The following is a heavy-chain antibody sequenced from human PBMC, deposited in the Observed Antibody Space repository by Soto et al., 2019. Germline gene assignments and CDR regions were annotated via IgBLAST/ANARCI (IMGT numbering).Heavy chain of an antibody. D-gene: IGHD4-4*01. J-gene: IGHJ4*02. Sequence: SVKVSCKASGGTFSSYASSWVRQAPGQGLEWMGGIIPIFGTANYAQKFQGRVTITADKSTSTAYMELSSLRSEDTAVYYCAREVFSNNFDYWGQGTLVTVSS. V-gene: IGHV1-69*06. CDR1: GGTFSSYA. CDR2: IIPIFGTA. CDR3: AREVFSNNFDY.